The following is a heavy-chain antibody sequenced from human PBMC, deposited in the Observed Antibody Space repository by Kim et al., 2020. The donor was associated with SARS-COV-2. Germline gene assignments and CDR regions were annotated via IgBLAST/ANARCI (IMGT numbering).Heavy chain of an antibody. CDR2: IKQDGSQQ. Sequence: GGSLRLSCAASGFTFSKYWMSWVRQAPGKGLDWVANIKQDGSQQYYVDSVKGRFTISRDNAENSVYLQMNSLRAEDTAVYYCARVSRTHYDDTTGLREDYWGQGTLVIVSS. CDR3: ARVSRTHYDDTTGLREDY. D-gene: IGHD3-22*01. V-gene: IGHV3-7*01. J-gene: IGHJ4*02. CDR1: GFTFSKYW.